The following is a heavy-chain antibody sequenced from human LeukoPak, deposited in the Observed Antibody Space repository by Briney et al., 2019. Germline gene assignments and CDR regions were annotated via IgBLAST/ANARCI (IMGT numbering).Heavy chain of an antibody. J-gene: IGHJ5*02. CDR1: GFTFSRYS. CDR2: TSSTSIYT. V-gene: IGHV3-21*04. Sequence: KSGGSLRLSCAASGFTFSRYSMNWVRQAPGKGLEWLSSTSSTSIYTYYADSVRGRFTISRDNAKNSLYLQMDNLRVEDTAIYYCARDADGRTQREGWFDPWGQGTLVTVSS. CDR3: ARDADGRTQREGWFDP. D-gene: IGHD1-26*01.